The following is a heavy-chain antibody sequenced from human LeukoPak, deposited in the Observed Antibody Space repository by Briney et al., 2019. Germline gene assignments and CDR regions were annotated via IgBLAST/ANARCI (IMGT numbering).Heavy chain of an antibody. D-gene: IGHD6-19*01. CDR1: SGSVNSYY. V-gene: IGHV4-39*01. J-gene: IGHJ4*02. CDR2: IYYSGST. Sequence: SETLSLTCTVSSGSVNSYYWGWIRQPPGKGLEWIGSIYYSGSTYYNPSLKSRVTISVDTSKNQFSLKLSSVTAADTAVYYCARRSYSSGWYYWGQGTLVTVSS. CDR3: ARRSYSSGWYY.